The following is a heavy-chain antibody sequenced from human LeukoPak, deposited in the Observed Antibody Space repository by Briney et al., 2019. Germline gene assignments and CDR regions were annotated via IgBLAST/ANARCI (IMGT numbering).Heavy chain of an antibody. CDR2: IFPSGGEI. V-gene: IGHV3-23*01. J-gene: IGHJ6*04. CDR3: AELGITMIGGV. CDR1: GFTFSTFA. D-gene: IGHD3-10*02. Sequence: SGGSLRLSCAASGFTFSTFAMIWVRQPPGKGLEWVSSIFPSGGEIHYADSVRGRFTISRDNSKSTLSLQMNSLRAEDTAVYYCAELGITMIGGVWGKGITVTISS.